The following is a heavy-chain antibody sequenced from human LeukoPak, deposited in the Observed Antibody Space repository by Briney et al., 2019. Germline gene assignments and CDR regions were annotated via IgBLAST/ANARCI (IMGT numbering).Heavy chain of an antibody. J-gene: IGHJ4*02. Sequence: SETLSLTCAVSGGSFSGYYWSWIRQPPGKGLEWIGEINHSGSTNYNPSLKSRVTISVDTSKNQFSLKLSSVTAADTAVYYCARMVRGVIVDYWGQGTLVTVSS. D-gene: IGHD3-10*01. CDR1: GGSFSGYY. CDR3: ARMVRGVIVDY. V-gene: IGHV4-34*01. CDR2: INHSGST.